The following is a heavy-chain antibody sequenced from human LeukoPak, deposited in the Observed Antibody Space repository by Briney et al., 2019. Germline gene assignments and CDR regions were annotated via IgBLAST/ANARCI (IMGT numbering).Heavy chain of an antibody. Sequence: PGGSLRLSCAASAFTFSSYGMHWVRQAPGKGLEWVAVISYDGSNKYYADSVKGRFTISRDNSKNTLYLQMNSLRAEDTAVYYCAREVIAAAGSTFDYWGQGTLVTVSS. V-gene: IGHV3-30*03. D-gene: IGHD6-13*01. CDR3: AREVIAAAGSTFDY. CDR2: ISYDGSNK. CDR1: AFTFSSYG. J-gene: IGHJ4*02.